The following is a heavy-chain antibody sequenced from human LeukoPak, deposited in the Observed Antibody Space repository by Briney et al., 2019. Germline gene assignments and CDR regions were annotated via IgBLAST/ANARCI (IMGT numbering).Heavy chain of an antibody. D-gene: IGHD1-26*01. CDR3: AKDPRGYSPSYYFDY. CDR2: ISYDGSNK. V-gene: IGHV3-30-3*01. Sequence: PGGSLRLSCAASGFTFSSYAMPWVRQAPGKGLEWVAVISYDGSNKYYADSVKGRFTISRDNSKNTLYLQMNSLRAEDTAVYYCAKDPRGYSPSYYFDYWGQGTLVTVSS. CDR1: GFTFSSYA. J-gene: IGHJ4*02.